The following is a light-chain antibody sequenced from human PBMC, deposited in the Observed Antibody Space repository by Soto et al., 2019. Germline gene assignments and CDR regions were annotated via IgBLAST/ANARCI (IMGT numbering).Light chain of an antibody. V-gene: IGKV1-33*01. J-gene: IGKJ2*01. Sequence: DIQMTQSPSSLSASVGDRVTITCQASQDISNYLNWYQQKPGKAPKLLIYDASNLETVVPSRFSGSGSGTDFTFTISSLQPEDIATYYCQQYDNRPYTIGQGTKLEIK. CDR1: QDISNY. CDR3: QQYDNRPYT. CDR2: DAS.